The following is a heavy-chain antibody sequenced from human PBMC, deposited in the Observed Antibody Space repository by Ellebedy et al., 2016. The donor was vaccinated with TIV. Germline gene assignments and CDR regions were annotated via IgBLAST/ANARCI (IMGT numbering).Heavy chain of an antibody. J-gene: IGHJ4*02. CDR3: ARDSPAYYNTRGFDY. Sequence: SETLSLTCTVSGGYLTSGAYYWSWIRQPPGKGLEWIGYILYSGATDSNPSLLGRVTMSVDTSRNQFSLHLSSVTAADTAVYFCARDSPAYYNTRGFDYWGQGILVSVSS. D-gene: IGHD3-9*01. CDR2: ILYSGAT. V-gene: IGHV4-61*08. CDR1: GGYLTSGAYY.